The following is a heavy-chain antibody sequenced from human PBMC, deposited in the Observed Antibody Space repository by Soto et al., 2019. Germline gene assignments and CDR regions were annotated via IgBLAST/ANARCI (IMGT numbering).Heavy chain of an antibody. J-gene: IGHJ4*02. D-gene: IGHD2-15*01. CDR2: IWHTGRT. CDR3: VRDSRTGCSSINCYMH. CDR1: GDSLTNNHW. Sequence: QLQLRESGPGLVQPSGTLSLTCDVSGDSLTNNHWWSWVRQAPGKGLEWIGEIWHTGRTNYNPSLKSRVAIYIDKSTNQFSLKLSSVTAADTAVYYCVRDSRTGCSSINCYMHWGQGTLVTVSS. V-gene: IGHV4-4*02.